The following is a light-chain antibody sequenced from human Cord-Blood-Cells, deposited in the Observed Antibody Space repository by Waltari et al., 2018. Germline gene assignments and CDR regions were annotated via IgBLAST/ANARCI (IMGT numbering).Light chain of an antibody. Sequence: IVLPQSPGTLSLSPGERATLSCRASQSDSSSYLAWYQQKPGQAPRLLIYGASSRATGIPDRFSGSGSGTDFTLTISRLEPEDFAVYYCQQYGSSPFTFGPGTKVEIK. CDR2: GAS. CDR1: QSDSSSY. CDR3: QQYGSSPFT. J-gene: IGKJ3*01. V-gene: IGKV3-20*01.